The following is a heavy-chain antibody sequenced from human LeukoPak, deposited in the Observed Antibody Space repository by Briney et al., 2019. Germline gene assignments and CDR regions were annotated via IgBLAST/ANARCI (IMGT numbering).Heavy chain of an antibody. CDR1: GFTFSSYS. D-gene: IGHD1-14*01. CDR3: AKPARTDYTDY. Sequence: GGSLRLSCAASGFTFSSYSMNWVRQAPGKGLEWVSVIYSGGSTYYADFVKGRFTISRDNSKNTLYLQMNSLRAEDTAIYYCAKPARTDYTDYWGQGTLVTVSS. V-gene: IGHV3-23*03. J-gene: IGHJ4*02. CDR2: IYSGGST.